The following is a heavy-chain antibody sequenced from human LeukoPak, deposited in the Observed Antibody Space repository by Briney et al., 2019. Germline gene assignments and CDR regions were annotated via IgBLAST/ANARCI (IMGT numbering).Heavy chain of an antibody. CDR1: GGSISSSSYY. CDR3: ARHYDILTGYYDH. D-gene: IGHD3-9*01. Sequence: SETLSLTCTVSGGSISSSSYYWGWIRQPPGKGLEWIGYIYYRGSTYYNPSLKSRVTISVDTSKNQFSLKLSSVTAADTAVYYCARHYDILTGYYDHWGQGTLVTVSS. V-gene: IGHV4-39*01. CDR2: IYYRGST. J-gene: IGHJ5*02.